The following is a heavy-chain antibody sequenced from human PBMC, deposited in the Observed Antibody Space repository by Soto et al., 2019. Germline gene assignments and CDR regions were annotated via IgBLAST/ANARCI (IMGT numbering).Heavy chain of an antibody. Sequence: QVQLVQSGAEVKKPGSSVKVSCKASGGTFSNYTISWVRQAPGQGLEWMGRIIPILGIANYAQKFQGRVTITADKTTKTGYVEARSLRFEDKAMYYCANVSEMGSVTEGYYNFVDVCGKGTTVTVSS. J-gene: IGHJ6*04. CDR1: GGTFSNYT. D-gene: IGHD3-3*01. CDR2: IIPILGIA. V-gene: IGHV1-69*02. CDR3: ANVSEMGSVTEGYYNFVDV.